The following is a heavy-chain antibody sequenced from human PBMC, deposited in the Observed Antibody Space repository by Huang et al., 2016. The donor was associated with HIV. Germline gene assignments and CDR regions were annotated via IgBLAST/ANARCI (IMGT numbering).Heavy chain of an antibody. CDR1: RYTVTNYA. J-gene: IGHJ5*02. Sequence: QVQFVQSGAEVKKPGASVKVSCKASRYTVTNYAVHWVRQPPGQRLEWIGWSNAANANAKYSEKFQGRVTFSRDAAAATAYMELSSLRHDDTAVYYCAGSRGILRGFDPWGQGTLVTVSS. V-gene: IGHV1-3*01. CDR2: SNAANANA. CDR3: AGSRGILRGFDP. D-gene: IGHD2-15*01.